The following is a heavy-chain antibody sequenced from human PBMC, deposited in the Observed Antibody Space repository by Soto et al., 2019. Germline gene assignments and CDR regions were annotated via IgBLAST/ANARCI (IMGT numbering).Heavy chain of an antibody. Sequence: ESGPTLVNPTQTLTLTCTFSGLSLSTSGVGVGWIRQPPGKALEWLALIYWNDDKRYSPSLKSRLTITKDTSKNQVVLTMTNMDPVDTATYYCAHSPTYYDFWSGYQDYYYYGMDVWGQGTTVTVSS. J-gene: IGHJ6*02. CDR1: GLSLSTSGVG. CDR2: IYWNDDK. CDR3: AHSPTYYDFWSGYQDYYYYGMDV. D-gene: IGHD3-3*01. V-gene: IGHV2-5*01.